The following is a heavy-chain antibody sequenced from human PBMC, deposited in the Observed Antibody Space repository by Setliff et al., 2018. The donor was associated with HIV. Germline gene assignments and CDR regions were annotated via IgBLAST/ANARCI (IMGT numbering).Heavy chain of an antibody. D-gene: IGHD4-17*01. V-gene: IGHV4-4*07. Sequence: SETLSLTCTVSDSGTYYWSWIRQPAGKGLEWIGRVSSRGDTNYNPSLKGRVTMSVDTSKNQFSLKLTSVTASDTAVYYCARAAAGNTGPFDLWGQGSPVTV. CDR1: DSGTYY. CDR3: ARAAAGNTGPFDL. J-gene: IGHJ4*02. CDR2: VSSRGDT.